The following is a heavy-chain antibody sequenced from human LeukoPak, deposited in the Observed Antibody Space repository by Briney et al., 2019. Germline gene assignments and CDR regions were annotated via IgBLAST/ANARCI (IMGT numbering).Heavy chain of an antibody. Sequence: GRSLRLSCAASGFTFSSYGMHWVRQAPGKGLEWVAVIWYDGSNKYYADSVKGRFTISRDNSKNTLYLQMNSLRAEDTAVYYCARDRLSRGLQHFDYWGQGTLVTVSS. CDR3: ARDRLSRGLQHFDY. CDR1: GFTFSSYG. V-gene: IGHV3-33*01. CDR2: IWYDGSNK. D-gene: IGHD5-24*01. J-gene: IGHJ4*02.